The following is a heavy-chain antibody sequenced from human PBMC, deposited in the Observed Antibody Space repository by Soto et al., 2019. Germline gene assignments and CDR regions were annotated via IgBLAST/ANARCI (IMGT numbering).Heavy chain of an antibody. V-gene: IGHV1-69*01. CDR3: ARGLTLYSAVLHYFYAMDV. CDR2: FIPMFRTA. Sequence: QVQLVQSGAEVRKPGSSVKVSCKVSGGTFKSYAISWLRQAPGQGLEWLGGFIPMFRTANYARDFEGRVTITADESTSTVDMELSSLRSEDTAIFFCARGLTLYSAVLHYFYAMDVWGQGTTVTVSS. CDR1: GGTFKSYA. J-gene: IGHJ6*02. D-gene: IGHD2-15*01.